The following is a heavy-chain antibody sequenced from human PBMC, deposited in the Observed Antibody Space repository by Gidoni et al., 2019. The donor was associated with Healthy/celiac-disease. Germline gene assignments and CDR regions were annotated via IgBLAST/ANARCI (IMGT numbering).Heavy chain of an antibody. CDR1: GATFSSYA. J-gene: IGHJ6*02. D-gene: IGHD2-2*01. V-gene: IGHV1-69*04. Sequence: QVQLVQSGAEVKKPGSSVKVSCKAYGATFSSYAISWGRQAHGQGLEWMGSIIPILGIANYAKKFQGRVTITADKSTSTAYMELSSLRSEDTAVYYCARYSCSSTSCYENYYYYGMDVWGQGTTVTVSS. CDR2: IIPILGIA. CDR3: ARYSCSSTSCYENYYYYGMDV.